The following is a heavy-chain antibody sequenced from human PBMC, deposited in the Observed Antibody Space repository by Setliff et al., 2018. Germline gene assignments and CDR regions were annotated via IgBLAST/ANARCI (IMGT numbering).Heavy chain of an antibody. J-gene: IGHJ6*03. Sequence: SVKVSCKASGYIFTSYAINWVRQAPGQGLEWMGGTIPSFGSTNYAQKFQDRVTIITDESTSTAYMELSSLRTEDTAVYYCAREGVDTRSSTDYRYYMDVWGKGTTVTVSS. D-gene: IGHD5-18*01. CDR2: TIPSFGST. V-gene: IGHV1-69*05. CDR3: AREGVDTRSSTDYRYYMDV. CDR1: GYIFTSYA.